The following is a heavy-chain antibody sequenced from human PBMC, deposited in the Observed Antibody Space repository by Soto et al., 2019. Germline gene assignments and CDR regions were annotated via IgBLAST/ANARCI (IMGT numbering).Heavy chain of an antibody. Sequence: EVQLLESGGGLVQPGGSLRLSCAASGFTFSSYAMSWVRQAPGKGLGWVSAISGSGGSTYYADSVKGRFTISRHNSKNTLYLQMNTLRAEDTAVYYCAKDRMPIWVSYFDYWGQGTLVTVSS. D-gene: IGHD2-2*01. J-gene: IGHJ4*02. V-gene: IGHV3-23*01. CDR3: AKDRMPIWVSYFDY. CDR1: GFTFSSYA. CDR2: ISGSGGST.